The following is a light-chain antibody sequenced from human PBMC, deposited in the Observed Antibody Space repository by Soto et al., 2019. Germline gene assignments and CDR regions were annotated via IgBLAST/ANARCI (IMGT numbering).Light chain of an antibody. CDR2: NDY. V-gene: IGLV1-47*02. CDR1: TSNVGSNL. Sequence: QSVLAQPPSASGTPGQRVTISCSGSTSNVGSNLASWYQQLPGSAPKLLIYNDYERPSGVPDRFSGSKSGTSASLGISGLRSEDEADYYCAAWDDSLSAYVFGTGTKLTVL. J-gene: IGLJ1*01. CDR3: AAWDDSLSAYV.